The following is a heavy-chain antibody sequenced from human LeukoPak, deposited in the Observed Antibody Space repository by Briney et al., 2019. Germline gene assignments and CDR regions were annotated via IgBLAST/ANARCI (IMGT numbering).Heavy chain of an antibody. D-gene: IGHD1-1*01. CDR1: GGTFISYA. CDR3: ARLWDPGTTTPYGMDV. J-gene: IGHJ6*02. V-gene: IGHV1-69*13. Sequence: ASVKVSCKASGGTFISYAISWVRRAPGQGLEWMGGIIPIFGTANYAQKFQGRVTITADESTSTAYMELSSLRSEDTAVYYCARLWDPGTTTPYGMDVWGQGTTVTVSS. CDR2: IIPIFGTA.